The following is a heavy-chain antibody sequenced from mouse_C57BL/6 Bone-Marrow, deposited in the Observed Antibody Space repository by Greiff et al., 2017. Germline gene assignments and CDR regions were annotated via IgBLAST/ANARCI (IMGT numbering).Heavy chain of an antibody. J-gene: IGHJ4*01. CDR2: INYDGSST. Sequence: EVMLVESEGGLVQPGSSMKLSCTASGFTFSDYYMAWVRQVPEKGLEWVANINYDGSSTYYLDSLKSRFIISRDNAKNILYLQMSRLKSEDTATYYCARVRYYGSRDYYAMDYWGQGTSVTVSS. CDR1: GFTFSDYY. D-gene: IGHD1-1*01. V-gene: IGHV5-16*01. CDR3: ARVRYYGSRDYYAMDY.